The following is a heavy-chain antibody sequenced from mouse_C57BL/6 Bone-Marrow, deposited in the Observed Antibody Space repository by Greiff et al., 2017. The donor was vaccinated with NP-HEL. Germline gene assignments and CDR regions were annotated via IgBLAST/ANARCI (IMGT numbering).Heavy chain of an antibody. CDR1: GFTFSDFY. V-gene: IGHV7-1*01. J-gene: IGHJ3*01. CDR3: AREYGNYESGFAY. D-gene: IGHD2-10*02. Sequence: EVKLVESGGGLVQSGRSLRLSCATSGFTFSDFYMEWVRQAPGKGLEWIAASRNKANDYTTEYSASVKGRFIVSGDTSQSILYLQMNALRAEDTAIYYCAREYGNYESGFAYWGQGTLVTVSA. CDR2: SRNKANDYTT.